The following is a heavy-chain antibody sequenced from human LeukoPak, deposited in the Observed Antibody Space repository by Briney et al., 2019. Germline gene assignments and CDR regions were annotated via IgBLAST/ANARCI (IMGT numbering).Heavy chain of an antibody. Sequence: SETLSLXCAVYGGSFSGYYWSWIRQPPGKGLEWIGEINHSGSTNYNPSLKSRVTISVDTSKNQFSLKLSSVTAADTAVYYCARVWAGWFDPWGQGTLVTVSS. CDR1: GGSFSGYY. J-gene: IGHJ5*02. V-gene: IGHV4-34*01. CDR3: ARVWAGWFDP. CDR2: INHSGST. D-gene: IGHD3-16*01.